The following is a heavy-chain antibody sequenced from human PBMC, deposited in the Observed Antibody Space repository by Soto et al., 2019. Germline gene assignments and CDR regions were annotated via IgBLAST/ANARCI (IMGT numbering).Heavy chain of an antibody. J-gene: IGHJ4*02. CDR3: AAGGTRWLHSPFDY. CDR2: FDPEDGET. V-gene: IGHV1-24*01. CDR1: GHTLTELS. Sequence: QVQLVQSGAEVKKPGASVKVSCKVSGHTLTELSMHWVRQAPGKGLEWMGGFDPEDGETISAQKFQGRVTMTEDTSTDSTYMELSSLRSEDTAVYYWAAGGTRWLHSPFDYWGQGTLVTISS. D-gene: IGHD1-1*01.